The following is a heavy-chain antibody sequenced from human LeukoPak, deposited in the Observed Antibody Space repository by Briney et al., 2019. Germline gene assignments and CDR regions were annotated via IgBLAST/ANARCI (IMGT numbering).Heavy chain of an antibody. CDR3: ARWPTMGGR. J-gene: IGHJ4*02. CDR1: GFSVSDNY. V-gene: IGHV3-66*01. Sequence: GGSLRLSCAAYGFSVSDNYMTWARQAPGKGLEWVSVIYNGGTTKYADSVKGRFIISRDNSRNMLYLQMNSLRVEDTAVYYCARWPTMGGRWGQGTLVTVSS. D-gene: IGHD3-16*01. CDR2: IYNGGTT.